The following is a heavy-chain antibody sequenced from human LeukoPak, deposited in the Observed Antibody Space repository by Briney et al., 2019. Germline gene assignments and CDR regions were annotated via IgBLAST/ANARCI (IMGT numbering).Heavy chain of an antibody. D-gene: IGHD6-19*01. CDR1: GFTFSRYA. Sequence: GGSLRLSCAASGFTFSRYAMSWVRQAPGKGLEWVSAISGSGGSTYYADSVKGRFTISRDNSKNTLYLQMNSLRAEDTAVYYCARSDISGFLYWYFDLWGRGTLVTVSS. J-gene: IGHJ2*01. CDR2: ISGSGGST. CDR3: ARSDISGFLYWYFDL. V-gene: IGHV3-23*01.